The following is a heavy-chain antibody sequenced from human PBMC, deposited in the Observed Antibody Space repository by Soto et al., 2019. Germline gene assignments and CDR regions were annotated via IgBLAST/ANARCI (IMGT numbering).Heavy chain of an antibody. Sequence: QVQLVQSGAEVKKPGASVKVSCKASGYTFTTYGISWVRQAPGQGLEGMGWISAYNGGANYGQKFQGRVTMSTDTSTSTAYLELRSLRSDDTAMYYCARWDCSHNNCNGDYLQYWGQGSLVSVSS. J-gene: IGHJ1*01. CDR3: ARWDCSHNNCNGDYLQY. V-gene: IGHV1-18*01. D-gene: IGHD2-15*01. CDR2: ISAYNGGA. CDR1: GYTFTTYG.